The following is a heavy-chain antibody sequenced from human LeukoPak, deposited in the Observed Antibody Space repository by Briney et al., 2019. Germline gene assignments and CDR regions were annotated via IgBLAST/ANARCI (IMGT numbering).Heavy chain of an antibody. CDR2: IRNKANSYTT. Sequence: PGGSLRLSCAASGFTVSSSHMSWVRQAPGKGLEWVGRIRNKANSYTTEYAASVKGRFTISRDDSKNSLYLQMNSLKAEDTAVYYCARGVLWSGYFYFDYWGQGTLVTVSS. D-gene: IGHD3-3*01. CDR3: ARGVLWSGYFYFDY. J-gene: IGHJ4*02. CDR1: GFTVSSSH. V-gene: IGHV3-72*01.